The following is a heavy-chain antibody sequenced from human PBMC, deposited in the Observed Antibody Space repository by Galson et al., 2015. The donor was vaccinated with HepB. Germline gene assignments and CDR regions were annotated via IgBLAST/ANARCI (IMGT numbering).Heavy chain of an antibody. Sequence: CAISGYSVSSNSVTWYWIRQSPSRGLEGLGRTYYRTKWNNDYAISVKSPITINPDTSKDQISLQLNSVTPEDTAVYYCASAVAGTLFEYWGQGTLVTISS. J-gene: IGHJ4*02. CDR1: GYSVSSNSVT. D-gene: IGHD6-19*01. V-gene: IGHV6-1*01. CDR2: TYYRTKWNN. CDR3: ASAVAGTLFEY.